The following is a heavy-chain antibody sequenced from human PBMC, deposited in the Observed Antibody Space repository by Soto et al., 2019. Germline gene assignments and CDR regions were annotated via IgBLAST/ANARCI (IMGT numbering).Heavy chain of an antibody. D-gene: IGHD1-20*01. J-gene: IGHJ4*02. CDR3: ARGITPPTPLDY. Sequence: ASVQVSCKASGYSFTTYGMNWVPQAPGQGLEWMGWINAGNGNTKYSQKFQGRVTITRDTSASTAYMELSSLRSEDTAVYYCARGITPPTPLDYWGQGTLVTVSS. CDR1: GYSFTTYG. CDR2: INAGNGNT. V-gene: IGHV1-3*01.